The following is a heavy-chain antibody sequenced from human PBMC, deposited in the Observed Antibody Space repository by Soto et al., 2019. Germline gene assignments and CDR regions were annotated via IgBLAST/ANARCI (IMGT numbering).Heavy chain of an antibody. V-gene: IGHV3-23*01. CDR1: GFTFSTYA. Sequence: GGSLRLSCAASGFTFSTYAMSWVRQAPGKGLEWVSVISGSGGDTYYADSVKGRFTIARDNSKNTLSLQMNSLRAEDTAVYYCAKDVFRYSGYSNAFDIWGQGTMVTVSS. J-gene: IGHJ3*02. CDR2: ISGSGGDT. CDR3: AKDVFRYSGYSNAFDI. D-gene: IGHD5-12*01.